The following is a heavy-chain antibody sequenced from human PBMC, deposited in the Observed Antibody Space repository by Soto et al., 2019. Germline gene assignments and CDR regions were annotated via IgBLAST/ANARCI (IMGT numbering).Heavy chain of an antibody. J-gene: IGHJ6*02. Sequence: SGPTLVNPTETLTLTCTVSGFSLTTGKMGVSWIRQPPGKALEWLAHIFSDNERSYSTSLQGRLTISKDTSGSQVVLSMTNVDPVDTATYYCARMNVDSYQFYYAMDAWGQGTTVTVSS. CDR1: GFSLTTGKMG. CDR2: IFSDNER. D-gene: IGHD4-17*01. V-gene: IGHV2-26*01. CDR3: ARMNVDSYQFYYAMDA.